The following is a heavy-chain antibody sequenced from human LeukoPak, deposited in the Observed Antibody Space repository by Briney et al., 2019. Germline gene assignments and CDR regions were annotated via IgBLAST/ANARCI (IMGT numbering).Heavy chain of an antibody. J-gene: IGHJ4*02. CDR1: GGSISSYC. CDR3: AREYSSGRYFDY. Sequence: SETLSLTCNVSGGSISSYCWSWIRQPAGKGLDWIGRIYSSGNTNHNPSLKSRVTMSVDTSKNQLSLNLSSVTAADTAVYYCAREYSSGRYFDYWGQGTLVTVSS. CDR2: IYSSGNT. D-gene: IGHD6-19*01. V-gene: IGHV4-4*07.